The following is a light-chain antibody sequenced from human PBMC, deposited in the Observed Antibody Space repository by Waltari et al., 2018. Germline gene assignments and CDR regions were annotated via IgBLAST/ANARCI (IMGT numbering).Light chain of an antibody. CDR1: QTISTY. V-gene: IGKV3-11*01. J-gene: IGKJ2*02. Sequence: EIVLTHSPATLSLSPGEGATLSCRASQTISTYLAWYQQKAGQAPRLLIYDASKRATGIPARFSGSGSGTDFTLTISSLEPEDFALYYCQQRTNWPRTFGQGTKLEIK. CDR3: QQRTNWPRT. CDR2: DAS.